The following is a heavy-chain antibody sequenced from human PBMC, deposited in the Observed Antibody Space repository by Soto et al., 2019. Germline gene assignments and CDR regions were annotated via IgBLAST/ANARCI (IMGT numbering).Heavy chain of an antibody. D-gene: IGHD2-2*01. CDR3: ARGLGYCSSNACYFNAFDI. J-gene: IGHJ3*02. Sequence: QVQLVQSGAEVKKPGSSVKVSCKASGGTFSSYAISWVRQAPGQGLEWMGGIIPIFATANYAQKFQGRVTIPADDSTSTAYMELSSLRSEDTAVYFCARGLGYCSSNACYFNAFDIWGQGRMVTVSS. CDR1: GGTFSSYA. CDR2: IIPIFATA. V-gene: IGHV1-69*01.